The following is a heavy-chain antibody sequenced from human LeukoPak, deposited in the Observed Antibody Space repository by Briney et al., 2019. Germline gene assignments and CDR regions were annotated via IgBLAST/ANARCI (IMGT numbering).Heavy chain of an antibody. CDR2: ISDSGNT. V-gene: IGHV3-23*01. D-gene: IGHD2-21*01. J-gene: IGHJ4*02. Sequence: GGTLRLSCAASGFTFSSYGMTWVRQAPGKGLEWVSAISDSGNTYHADSVKGRFTISRDSSKNTLFLQMNRLRPEDAAVYYCAKAPVTTCRGAYCYPFDYWGQGTLVTVSS. CDR1: GFTFSSYG. CDR3: AKAPVTTCRGAYCYPFDY.